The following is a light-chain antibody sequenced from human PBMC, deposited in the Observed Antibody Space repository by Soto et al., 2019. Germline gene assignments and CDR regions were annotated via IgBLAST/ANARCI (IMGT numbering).Light chain of an antibody. Sequence: DIQMTQSPSSLSASVGDRVTITCRASQGISNYLAWYQQQPGKVPKLLIYVASTLESGVPCRFSGSGTGTAFTLTISNLQPEDVETYYCQKYNSAPWTFGQGTKLEIK. J-gene: IGKJ1*01. CDR2: VAS. V-gene: IGKV1-27*01. CDR3: QKYNSAPWT. CDR1: QGISNY.